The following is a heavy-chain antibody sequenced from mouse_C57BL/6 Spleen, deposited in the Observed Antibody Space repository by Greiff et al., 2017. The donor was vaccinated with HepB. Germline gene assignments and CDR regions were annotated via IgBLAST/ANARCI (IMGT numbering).Heavy chain of an antibody. V-gene: IGHV1-80*01. D-gene: IGHD1-1*01. CDR2: IYRGDGDT. Sequence: QVQLKESGAELVKPGASVKISCKASGYAFSSYWMNWVKQRPGKGLEWIGQIYRGDGDTNYNGKFKGKATLTADKSSSTAYMQLSSLTSEDSAVYFCARDYYYGSSYWYFDVWGTGTTVTVSS. CDR1: GYAFSSYW. CDR3: ARDYYYGSSYWYFDV. J-gene: IGHJ1*03.